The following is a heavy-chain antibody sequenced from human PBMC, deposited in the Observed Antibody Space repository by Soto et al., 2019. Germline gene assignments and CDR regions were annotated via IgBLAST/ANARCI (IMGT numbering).Heavy chain of an antibody. CDR3: ARARERYFDDGSGYRHLDY. CDR2: ISTYNGNK. J-gene: IGHJ4*01. V-gene: IGHV1-18*01. D-gene: IGHD3-22*01. Sequence: ASVKVSCKASGYAFNSYGISWVRQAPGQGLEWLGWISTYNGNKNHAQNLQGRVTMTTDTSTRTAYMELRSLRSGDTDVYYCARARERYFDDGSGYRHLDYWG. CDR1: GYAFNSYG.